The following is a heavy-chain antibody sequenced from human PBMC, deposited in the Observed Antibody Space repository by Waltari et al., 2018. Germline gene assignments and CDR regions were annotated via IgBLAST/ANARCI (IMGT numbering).Heavy chain of an antibody. CDR1: GFTFSNYA. D-gene: IGHD1-26*01. CDR3: GAQWEQYDY. V-gene: IGHV3-23*01. J-gene: IGHJ4*02. Sequence: EVHLLVSGGGLVQPGGSLRLSCAVSGFTFSNYAMAWVRQAPGKGLEFVSRISSSGVITYYAASVKGRFTISRDNSKNTMSLQMNSLRVEDTAVYYCGAQWEQYDYWGQGTLVTVSS. CDR2: ISSSGVIT.